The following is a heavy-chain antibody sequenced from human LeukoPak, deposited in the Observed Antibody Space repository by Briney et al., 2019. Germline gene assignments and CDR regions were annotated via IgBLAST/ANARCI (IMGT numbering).Heavy chain of an antibody. Sequence: GGSLRLSCAASGFSFKSFAMSWVRQAPEKGLEWVSAINNDGDSTYSADSVKGRFTVSRDNSKNTLYLQMNSLRAEDAAVYYCAQQVGYCSSGNCYFTYWGQGTLVTVSS. J-gene: IGHJ1*01. CDR3: AQQVGYCSSGNCYFTY. V-gene: IGHV3-23*01. CDR2: INNDGDST. CDR1: GFSFKSFA. D-gene: IGHD2-15*01.